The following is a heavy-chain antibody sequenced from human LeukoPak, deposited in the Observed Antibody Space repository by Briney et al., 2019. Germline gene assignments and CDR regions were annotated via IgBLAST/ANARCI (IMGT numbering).Heavy chain of an antibody. V-gene: IGHV3-21*01. Sequence: GGSLRLSCAASGFTFSSYSMNWVRQAPGKGLEWVSSISSSSSYIYHADSVKGRFTISRDNSKNTLYLQMNSLRAEDTAVYYCAKGGVVTNPDAFDIWGQGTMVTVSS. CDR3: AKGGVVTNPDAFDI. CDR1: GFTFSSYS. CDR2: ISSSSSYI. J-gene: IGHJ3*02. D-gene: IGHD2-21*02.